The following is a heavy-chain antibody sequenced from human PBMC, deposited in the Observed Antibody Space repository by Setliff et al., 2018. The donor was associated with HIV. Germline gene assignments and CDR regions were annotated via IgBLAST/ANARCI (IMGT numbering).Heavy chain of an antibody. D-gene: IGHD3-16*01. J-gene: IGHJ3*02. CDR1: GASINSNFYY. CDR2: IYASGST. V-gene: IGHV4-61*02. Sequence: SETLSLTCTVSGASINSNFYYWSWIRQPAGKALEWIGRIYASGSTDYNPSLKSRVTISVDTSKNQFSLKLSSVTAADTAVYYCARLMGGGANAFDIWGQGTMVTV. CDR3: ARLMGGGANAFDI.